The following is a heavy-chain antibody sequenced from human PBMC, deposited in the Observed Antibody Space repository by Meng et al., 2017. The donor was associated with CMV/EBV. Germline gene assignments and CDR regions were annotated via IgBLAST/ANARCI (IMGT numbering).Heavy chain of an antibody. CDR3: ARRNNYNYYYYGMDV. Sequence: ASVKVSCKASGYTFTSYYMHWVRQAPGQGLEWMGIINPSGGSTSYAQKFQGRVTMTRDTSTSTVYMELSSLRSDDTAVYYCARRNNYNYYYYGMDVWGQGTTVTVSS. D-gene: IGHD4-11*01. CDR1: GYTFTSYY. CDR2: INPSGGST. V-gene: IGHV1-46*01. J-gene: IGHJ6*02.